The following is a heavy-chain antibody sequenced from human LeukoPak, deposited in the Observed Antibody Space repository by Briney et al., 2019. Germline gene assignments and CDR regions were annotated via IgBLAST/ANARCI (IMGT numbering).Heavy chain of an antibody. J-gene: IGHJ6*02. CDR2: ISGSGGST. CDR3: AKASSYYYYGMDV. V-gene: IGHV3-23*01. CDR1: GFTFSSYA. Sequence: HPGGSLRLSCAASGFTFSSYAMSWVRQAPGKGLEWVSAISGSGGSTYYADSVKGRFTISRDNSKNTLYVQMNSLRAEDTAVYYCAKASSYYYYGMDVWGQGTTVTVSS.